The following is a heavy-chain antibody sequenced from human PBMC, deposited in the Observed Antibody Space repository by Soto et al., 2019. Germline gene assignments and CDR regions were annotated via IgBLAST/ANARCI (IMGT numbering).Heavy chain of an antibody. CDR2: IYTSGST. D-gene: IGHD6-25*01. CDR1: GGSISSYY. V-gene: IGHV4-4*07. CDR3: ARDAAGSDYYYYYGMDV. Sequence: KTSETLSLTCTVSGGSISSYYWSWIRQPAGKGLEWIGRIYTSGSTNYNPSLKSRVTMSVDTSKNQFSLKLSSVTAADTAVYYCARDAAGSDYYYYYGMDVWGQGTTVTVSS. J-gene: IGHJ6*02.